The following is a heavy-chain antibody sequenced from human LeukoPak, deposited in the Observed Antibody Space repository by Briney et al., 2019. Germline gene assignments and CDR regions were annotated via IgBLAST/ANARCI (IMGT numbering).Heavy chain of an antibody. CDR3: AKGADYYGSGSYYLGDY. CDR1: GFTFSSYA. CDR2: ISGNGGST. D-gene: IGHD3-10*01. V-gene: IGHV3-23*01. Sequence: GGSLRLSCAASGFTFSSYAMTWVRQAPGKGLDWVSGISGNGGSTYYADSVKGRFTISRVNSKNTLYLQLNSLRAEDTAIYYCAKGADYYGSGSYYLGDYWGQGTLVTVSS. J-gene: IGHJ4*02.